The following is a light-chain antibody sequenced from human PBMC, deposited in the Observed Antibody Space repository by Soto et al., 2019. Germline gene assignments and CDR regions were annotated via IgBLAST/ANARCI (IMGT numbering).Light chain of an antibody. CDR2: KAS. CDR3: QQYRT. J-gene: IGKJ1*01. V-gene: IGKV1-5*03. CDR1: QTISSW. Sequence: DIQMTQSPSTLSGSVGDRVTITCRASQTISSWLAWYQQNPGKAPKLLIYKASTLKSGVPSRFSGSGSGTEFTLTISSLQPEDFATYYCQQYRTFGQGTKVDIK.